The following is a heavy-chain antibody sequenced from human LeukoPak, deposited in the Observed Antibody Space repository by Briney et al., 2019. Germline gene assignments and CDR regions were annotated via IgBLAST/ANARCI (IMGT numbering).Heavy chain of an antibody. D-gene: IGHD3-10*01. CDR3: AKDAKRITMVRGVKGGNWFDP. CDR2: IPYDGSNK. J-gene: IGHJ5*02. V-gene: IGHV3-30*18. Sequence: GRSLRLSCAASGFTFSSYGMHWVRQAPGKGLEWVAVIPYDGSNKYYADSVKGRFTISRDNSKNTLYLQMNSLRAEDTAVHYCAKDAKRITMVRGVKGGNWFDPWGQGTLVTVSS. CDR1: GFTFSSYG.